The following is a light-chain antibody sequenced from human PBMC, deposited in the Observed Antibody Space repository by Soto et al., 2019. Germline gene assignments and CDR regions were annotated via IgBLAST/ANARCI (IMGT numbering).Light chain of an antibody. V-gene: IGKV1-17*01. J-gene: IGKJ1*01. CDR3: LQYNHYPPT. Sequence: DIPMTQSPSSLSASVGDRVTITCRASQGIKNELGWYQQKSGKAPKRLIFGATTLQSGVPSRFSGTTSETEFSLIISSLQPEDFATYYCLQYNHYPPTFGQGTRVEMK. CDR2: GAT. CDR1: QGIKNE.